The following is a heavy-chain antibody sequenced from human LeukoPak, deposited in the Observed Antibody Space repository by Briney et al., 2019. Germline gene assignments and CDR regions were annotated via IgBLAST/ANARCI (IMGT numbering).Heavy chain of an antibody. CDR1: GYTFTSYG. V-gene: IGHV1-18*01. CDR2: ISAYNGNT. CDR3: ARSPDRGSSGYYSNRDYYYYMDV. Sequence: ASVKVSCKASGYTFTSYGISWVRQAPGQGLEWMGWISAYNGNTNYAQKLQGRVTMTTDTSTSTAYMELRSLRSDDTAVYYCARSPDRGSSGYYSNRDYYYYMDVWGKGTTVTVSS. J-gene: IGHJ6*03. D-gene: IGHD3-22*01.